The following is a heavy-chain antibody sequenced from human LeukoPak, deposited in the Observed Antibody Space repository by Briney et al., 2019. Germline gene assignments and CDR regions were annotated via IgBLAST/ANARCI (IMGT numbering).Heavy chain of an antibody. Sequence: ASVKVSCKVSGYTLTELSMHWVRQAPGKGLEWMGGFDPEDGETIYAQKFQGRVTMTEVTSTDTAYMELSSLRSEDTAVYYCATGPAITMVRGVIRSGFDPWGQGTLVTVSS. CDR1: GYTLTELS. D-gene: IGHD3-10*01. CDR2: FDPEDGET. CDR3: ATGPAITMVRGVIRSGFDP. J-gene: IGHJ5*02. V-gene: IGHV1-24*01.